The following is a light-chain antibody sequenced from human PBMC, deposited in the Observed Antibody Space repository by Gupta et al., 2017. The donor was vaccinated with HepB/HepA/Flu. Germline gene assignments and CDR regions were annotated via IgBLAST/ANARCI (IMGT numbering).Light chain of an antibody. Sequence: DIVMTQSPDSLAVSLSARATITCKSSQSVLYSSNNKNYLAWYQQKPGQPPKLLIYWASTRETGVPDRFSGSGSGTDFTLTISRLEAEDVAVYYCQQYCSSPLTFGGGTKVEIK. CDR2: WAS. V-gene: IGKV4-1*01. CDR1: QSVLYSSNNKNY. J-gene: IGKJ4*01. CDR3: QQYCSSPLT.